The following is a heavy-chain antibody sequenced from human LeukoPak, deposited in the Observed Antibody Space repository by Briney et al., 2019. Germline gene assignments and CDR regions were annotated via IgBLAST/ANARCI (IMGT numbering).Heavy chain of an antibody. CDR1: GFTFSSYS. CDR3: ARDDRAGDFWRGYYVGFDP. CDR2: ISSSSSYI. Sequence: GGSLRLSCAASGFTFSSYSMNWVRQAPGKGLEWVSSISSSSSYIYYADSVKGRFTISRDNAKNSLYLQMNSLRAEDTAVYYCARDDRAGDFWRGYYVGFDPWGQGTLVTVSS. J-gene: IGHJ5*02. V-gene: IGHV3-21*01. D-gene: IGHD3-3*01.